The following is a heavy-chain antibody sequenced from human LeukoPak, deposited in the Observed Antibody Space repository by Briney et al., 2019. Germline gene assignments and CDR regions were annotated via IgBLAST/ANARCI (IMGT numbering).Heavy chain of an antibody. CDR1: GGSISSYY. D-gene: IGHD3-3*01. J-gene: IGHJ4*02. CDR2: IYYSGST. V-gene: IGHV4-59*12. Sequence: SETLSLTCTVSGGSISSYYWSWIRQPPGKGLEWIGYIYYSGSTNYNPSLKSRVTISVDTSKNQFSLKLSSVTAADTAVYYCARALTIFGVVITEIFDYWGQGTLVTVSS. CDR3: ARALTIFGVVITEIFDY.